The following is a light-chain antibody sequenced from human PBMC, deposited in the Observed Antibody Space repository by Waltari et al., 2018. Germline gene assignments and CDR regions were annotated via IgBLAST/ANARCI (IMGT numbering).Light chain of an antibody. CDR3: QQYNSWPPMYT. J-gene: IGKJ2*01. V-gene: IGKV3-15*01. CDR1: QSVSTN. Sequence: EIVMTQSPATLSVSPGERATLSCRASQSVSTNLAWYQQKPGQAPRLLIYGASTRATGIPARFSGSGSVTDFTFTISSLQSEDFAVYYCQQYNSWPPMYTFGQGTKLEIK. CDR2: GAS.